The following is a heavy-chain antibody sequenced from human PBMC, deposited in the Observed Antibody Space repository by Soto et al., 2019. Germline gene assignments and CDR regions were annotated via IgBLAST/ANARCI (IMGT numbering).Heavy chain of an antibody. Sequence: QVQLVESGGGVVLPGRSLRLSCAASGFTFSTYGMHWVRQAPGKGLEWLAVISYDGDTKYYGDSVKGRFTISRDNSKNTLYLQMTSLRPEDTAVYYCAKDTNVVDYWGQGTLVTVSS. J-gene: IGHJ4*02. V-gene: IGHV3-30*18. CDR3: AKDTNVVDY. D-gene: IGHD2-8*01. CDR2: ISYDGDTK. CDR1: GFTFSTYG.